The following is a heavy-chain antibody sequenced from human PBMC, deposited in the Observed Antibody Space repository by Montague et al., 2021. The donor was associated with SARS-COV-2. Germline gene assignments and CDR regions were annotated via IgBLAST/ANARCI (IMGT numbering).Heavy chain of an antibody. J-gene: IGHJ3*01. D-gene: IGHD2-2*03. CDR3: ARKMDSSFDV. CDR2: TYYRSKWYN. Sequence: VSPGASLSSDSLSWHWIRQSPSRGLEWLSSTYYRSKWYNDSAPSVSGRATVKPDTSRNQFSLHLDSVTPEDTALYFCARKMDSSFDVWGKGTMVIVSS. CDR1: GASLSSDSLS. V-gene: IGHV6-1*01.